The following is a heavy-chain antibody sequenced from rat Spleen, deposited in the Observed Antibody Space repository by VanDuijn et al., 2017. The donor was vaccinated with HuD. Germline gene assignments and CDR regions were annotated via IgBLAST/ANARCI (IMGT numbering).Heavy chain of an antibody. CDR2: ISYDGSST. J-gene: IGHJ2*01. Sequence: EVQLVESGGGLVQPGRSLKLSCAASGFTLSDYYMAWVRQAPTKGLEWVATISYDGSSTYYRDSVKGRFTIARDNAKSTLYLQMDSLRSEDTATYYCARHFGLYYFDYWGQGVMVTVSS. CDR1: GFTLSDYY. CDR3: ARHFGLYYFDY. V-gene: IGHV5-29*01. D-gene: IGHD4-3*01.